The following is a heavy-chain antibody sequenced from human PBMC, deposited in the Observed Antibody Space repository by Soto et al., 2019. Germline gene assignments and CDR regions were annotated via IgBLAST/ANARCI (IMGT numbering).Heavy chain of an antibody. V-gene: IGHV3-74*01. Sequence: GGSLRLSCAASGFTFSSYWMHWVRQAPGKGLVWVSRINGDGSSTTYADSVKGRFTISRDNAKNTLYLQMNSLRAEDTAVYYCAIGHPGAIAPRLFDYCGQGTLVPVSS. J-gene: IGHJ4*02. CDR3: AIGHPGAIAPRLFDY. CDR1: GFTFSSYW. CDR2: INGDGSST. D-gene: IGHD6-6*01.